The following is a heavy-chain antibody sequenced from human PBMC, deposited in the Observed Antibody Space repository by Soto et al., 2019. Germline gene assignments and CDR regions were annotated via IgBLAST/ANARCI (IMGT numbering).Heavy chain of an antibody. Sequence: EVQLLESGGGLAQPGGSLRLSCAASAFTFSSYAMRWVRQAPGKGLEWVSAVSGSGDSTYYADSVKGRFTISRDNSKNTLYLQMDSLSAEDTAVYYCGKGRASDCPGCTQDYWGQGSLVAVSS. V-gene: IGHV3-23*01. CDR1: AFTFSSYA. CDR3: GKGRASDCPGCTQDY. D-gene: IGHD2-21*02. J-gene: IGHJ4*02. CDR2: VSGSGDST.